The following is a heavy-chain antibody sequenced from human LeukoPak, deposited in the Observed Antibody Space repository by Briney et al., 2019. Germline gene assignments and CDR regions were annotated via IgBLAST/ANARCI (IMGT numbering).Heavy chain of an antibody. CDR2: IYHTGNS. CDR3: ARHPFSSPFDY. Sequence: SETLSLTCTVSGGSVSSDYWSWIRQPRGKGLEWIGYIYHTGNSDYNPSLKSRATISLDTSKNQFSLKLTSVTAADTAVYFCARHPFSSPFDYWGQGTLVTVSS. CDR1: GGSVSSDY. J-gene: IGHJ4*02. V-gene: IGHV4-59*08.